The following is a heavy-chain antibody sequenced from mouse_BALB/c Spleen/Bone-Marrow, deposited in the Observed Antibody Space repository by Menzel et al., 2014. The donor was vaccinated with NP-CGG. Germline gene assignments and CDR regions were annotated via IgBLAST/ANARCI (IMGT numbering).Heavy chain of an antibody. CDR3: VREVYDRYVGVFDY. CDR2: IRLKSNNYAT. Sequence: EVKLEESGGGLVQPGGSMKLSCVASGFTFSNYWMNWVRQSPEKGLEWVAEIRLKSNNYATHYAESVKGRFTISRDDSKSSVYLQMNNLRAEDTGIYYCVREVYDRYVGVFDYWGQGTTLTVSS. V-gene: IGHV6-6*02. CDR1: GFTFSNYW. D-gene: IGHD2-3*01. J-gene: IGHJ2*01.